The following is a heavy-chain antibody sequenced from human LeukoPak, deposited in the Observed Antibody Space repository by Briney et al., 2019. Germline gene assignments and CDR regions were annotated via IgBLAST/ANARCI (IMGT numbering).Heavy chain of an antibody. CDR1: GGSFSGYY. Sequence: SETLSLTCAVYGGSFSGYYWTWIRQPPGKGLEWIGEINHSRDTKYNPSLKSRVTISVDTSKNQFSLKLSSVTAADTAVYYCARHPGVYGSGSYYIPNWFDPWGQGTLVTVSS. CDR3: ARHPGVYGSGSYYIPNWFDP. CDR2: INHSRDT. J-gene: IGHJ5*02. D-gene: IGHD3-10*01. V-gene: IGHV4-34*01.